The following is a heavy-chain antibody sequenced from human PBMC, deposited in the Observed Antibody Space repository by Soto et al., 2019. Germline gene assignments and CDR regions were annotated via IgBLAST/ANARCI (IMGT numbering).Heavy chain of an antibody. V-gene: IGHV4-61*01. CDR3: TRGGDAYKNGH. D-gene: IGHD2-21*01. CDR2: IHYSGIT. J-gene: IGHJ4*02. CDR1: GGSVNIGTYY. Sequence: QVQLQASGPGLVKASETLSLTCTVPGGSVNIGTYYWSLIRQPPGKVMEWIGVIHYSGITTYNPSLKSRVTMSVGTSKAQFSLKLTSVNAADTAVYSCTRGGDAYKNGHWGQGTLVTVSS.